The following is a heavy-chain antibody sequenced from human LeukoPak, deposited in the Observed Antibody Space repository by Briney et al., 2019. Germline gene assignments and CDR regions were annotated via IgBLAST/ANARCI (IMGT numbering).Heavy chain of an antibody. D-gene: IGHD5-24*01. CDR1: GFTFSDYY. CDR3: AMKAVPRPRLHDAFDF. CDR2: ISGSGRDI. Sequence: GGSLRLSCATSGFTFSDYYMSWIRQAPGKGLEWLSYISGSGRDINYADSVKVRFTVSRDNAKSALYLQMNSLGVEDTAIYYCAMKAVPRPRLHDAFDFWGQGTVVSVSS. V-gene: IGHV3-11*01. J-gene: IGHJ3*01.